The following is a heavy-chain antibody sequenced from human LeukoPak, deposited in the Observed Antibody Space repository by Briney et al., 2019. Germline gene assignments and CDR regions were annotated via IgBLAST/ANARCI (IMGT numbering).Heavy chain of an antibody. V-gene: IGHV3-9*01. D-gene: IGHD3-16*01. J-gene: IGHJ3*02. CDR3: AKLGGSFDI. CDR1: SFPFYNYA. CDR2: SSWYSGLK. Sequence: GGSLRLSCTASSFPFYNYAMHWVRQAPGRGLEWVSYSSWYSGLKGYADYVKVRFTIYKDNDKNSLVLQMNSLTTEDTALYYCAKLGGSFDIWGQGTMVVVSS.